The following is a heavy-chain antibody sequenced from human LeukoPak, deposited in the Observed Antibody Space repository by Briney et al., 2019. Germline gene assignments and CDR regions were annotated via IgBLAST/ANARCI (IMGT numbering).Heavy chain of an antibody. Sequence: GRSLRLSCAASGFILSNYWMHWVRQVPGKGLVWVSRISTDGSSTNYADSVKGRFTISRDNAKNTLYLQMNSLRVEDTAVYYCARRVRSTGWYIFDFWGQGTLVTVSP. CDR2: ISTDGSST. J-gene: IGHJ4*02. CDR3: ARRVRSTGWYIFDF. V-gene: IGHV3-74*01. D-gene: IGHD6-19*01. CDR1: GFILSNYW.